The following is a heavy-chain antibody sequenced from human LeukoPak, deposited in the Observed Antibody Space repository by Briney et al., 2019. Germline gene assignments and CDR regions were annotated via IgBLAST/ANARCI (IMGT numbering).Heavy chain of an antibody. J-gene: IGHJ6*03. D-gene: IGHD3-3*01. V-gene: IGHV1-69*13. CDR1: GYKFIDFG. Sequence: AASVKVSCKASGYKFIDFGITWVRQAPGQGLEWMGGIIPIFGTANYAQKFQGRVTITADESTSTAYMEQSSLRSEDTAVYYCARGPSTQYYDFWSGSYMDVWGKGTTVTVSS. CDR2: IIPIFGTA. CDR3: ARGPSTQYYDFWSGSYMDV.